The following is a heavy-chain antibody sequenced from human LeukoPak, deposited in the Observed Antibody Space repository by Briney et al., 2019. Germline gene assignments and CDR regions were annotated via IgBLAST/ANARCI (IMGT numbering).Heavy chain of an antibody. D-gene: IGHD3-10*01. Sequence: ASVKVSCKASGYIFTTYGISWVRQAPGQGLEWMGWISASNGNTNYAQRLQGRVTMTTDTSTSTAYMELRSLRFDDTAVYYCARGGDGSGLYYYYYMDVWGKGTTVTISS. CDR2: ISASNGNT. CDR1: GYIFTTYG. CDR3: ARGGDGSGLYYYYYMDV. J-gene: IGHJ6*03. V-gene: IGHV1-18*01.